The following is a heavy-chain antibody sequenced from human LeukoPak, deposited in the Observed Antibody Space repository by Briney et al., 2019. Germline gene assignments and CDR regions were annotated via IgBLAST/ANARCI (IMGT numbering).Heavy chain of an antibody. CDR2: IYYIGST. Sequence: SETLSLTCTVSGGSISSSSYYWGWIRQPPGKGLEWIGSIYYIGSTYYNPSLKSRVTISVDTSKNQFSLKLSSVTAADTAVYYCARPQHYYGSGSYERYYYYMDVWGKGTTVTVSS. V-gene: IGHV4-39*01. J-gene: IGHJ6*03. CDR3: ARPQHYYGSGSYERYYYYMDV. D-gene: IGHD3-10*01. CDR1: GGSISSSSYY.